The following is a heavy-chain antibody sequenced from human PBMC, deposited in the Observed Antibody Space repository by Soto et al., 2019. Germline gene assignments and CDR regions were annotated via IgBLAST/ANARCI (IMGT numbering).Heavy chain of an antibody. J-gene: IGHJ4*02. CDR1: GYTLTELS. Sequence: ASVKVSCKVSGYTLTELSMHWVRQAPGKGLEWMGGFDPEDGETIYAQKFQGRVTMTEDTSTDTAYMELSSLRSEDTAVYYCATDLNSGSARGPIDYWGQGTLVTVSS. D-gene: IGHD5-12*01. CDR3: ATDLNSGSARGPIDY. V-gene: IGHV1-24*01. CDR2: FDPEDGET.